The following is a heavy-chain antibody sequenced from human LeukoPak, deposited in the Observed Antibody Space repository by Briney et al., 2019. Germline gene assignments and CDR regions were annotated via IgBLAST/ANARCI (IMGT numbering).Heavy chain of an antibody. CDR2: MYNSGST. D-gene: IGHD1-26*01. J-gene: IGHJ3*01. CDR3: ARQGSGGRSFDV. V-gene: IGHV4-59*08. Sequence: TLSLTRTVSGGSISTYYWSWIRQPPGKGLEWIGYMYNSGSTNYNPSLKSRVTISIDTSKNQVSLRLSSVTAADTAVYYCARQGSGGRSFDVWGQGTMVTVSS. CDR1: GGSISTYY.